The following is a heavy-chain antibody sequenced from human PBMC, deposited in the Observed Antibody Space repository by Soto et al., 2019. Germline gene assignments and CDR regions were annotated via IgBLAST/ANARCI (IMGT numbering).Heavy chain of an antibody. J-gene: IGHJ4*02. CDR2: INPSGGST. V-gene: IGHV1-46*01. CDR1: GYTHASCY. D-gene: IGHD1-26*01. CDR3: ARGELSVVGAKGSFDY. Sequence: SWQACGYTHASCYIQCVRQAPGKGLEWMGIINPSGGSTSYAQKFQGRVTMTRDTSTSTVYMELSSLRSEDTAVYYCARGELSVVGAKGSFDYWGQGTLVTVSS.